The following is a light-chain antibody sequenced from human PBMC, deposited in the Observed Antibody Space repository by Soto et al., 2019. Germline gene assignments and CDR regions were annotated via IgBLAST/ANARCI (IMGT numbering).Light chain of an antibody. J-gene: IGKJ2*01. V-gene: IGKV3-20*01. CDR3: QQYGSSPT. CDR2: GAS. Sequence: EIVLTQSPGTLSLSPGERVTLSCRASQSVSSTYLAWYQQKPGQAPRLLIYGASSRATGIPDRFSGSGSGPDFTLTISRLEPEDFAVYYCQQYGSSPTFGQGTKLEIK. CDR1: QSVSSTY.